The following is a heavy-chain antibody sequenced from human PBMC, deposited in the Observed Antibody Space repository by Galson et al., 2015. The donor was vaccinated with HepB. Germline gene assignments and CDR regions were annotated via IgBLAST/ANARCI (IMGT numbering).Heavy chain of an antibody. CDR1: GGSISSGGYY. D-gene: IGHD6-19*01. CDR2: IYYSGST. CDR3: ARVPRPVADRTYYFDY. J-gene: IGHJ4*02. V-gene: IGHV4-31*03. Sequence: TLSLTCTVSGGSISSGGYYWSWIRQHPGKGLEWIGYIYYSGSTYYNPSLKSRVTISVDTSKNQFSLKLSPVTAADTAVYYCARVPRPVADRTYYFDYWGQGTLVTVSS.